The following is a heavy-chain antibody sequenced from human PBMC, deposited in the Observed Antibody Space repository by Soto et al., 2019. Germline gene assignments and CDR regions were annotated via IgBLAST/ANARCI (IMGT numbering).Heavy chain of an antibody. CDR3: ARDYDFGSGYYNLNYYYYGMDV. CDR1: GFTFSSYA. Sequence: QVQLVESGGGGVQTGRSLRLSCAASGFTFSSYAMHWVRQAPGKGLEWVAVISYDGSNKYYADSVKGRFTISRDNSKNTLYLQMNSLGAEDTAVYYCARDYDFGSGYYNLNYYYYGMDVWGQGTTVTVSS. J-gene: IGHJ6*02. CDR2: ISYDGSNK. V-gene: IGHV3-30-3*01. D-gene: IGHD3-3*01.